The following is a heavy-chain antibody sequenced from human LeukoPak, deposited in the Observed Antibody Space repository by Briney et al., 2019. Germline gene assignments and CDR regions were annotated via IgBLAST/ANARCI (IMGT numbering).Heavy chain of an antibody. Sequence: GGSLRLSCGASGFTFNNYGMLWVRQAPGKGLDWVASIRYDGTSEYYADSVKGRFTISRDNSKNTLFLQMNSLRPEDTAVYYCVKDNPLDYWGQGTLVIVSS. D-gene: IGHD1-14*01. CDR2: IRYDGTSE. CDR3: VKDNPLDY. J-gene: IGHJ4*02. CDR1: GFTFNNYG. V-gene: IGHV3-30*02.